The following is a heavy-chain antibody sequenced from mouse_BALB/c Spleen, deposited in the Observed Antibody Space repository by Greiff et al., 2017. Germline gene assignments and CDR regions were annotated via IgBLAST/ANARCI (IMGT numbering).Heavy chain of an antibody. Sequence: EVQLVESGGGLVQPGGSRKLSCAASGFTFSSFGMHWVRQAPEKGLEWVAYISSGSSTIYYADTVKGRFTISRDNPKNTLFLQMTSLRSEDTAMYYCARGGRLYYFDYWGQGTTLTVSS. CDR1: GFTFSSFG. V-gene: IGHV5-17*02. J-gene: IGHJ2*01. CDR2: ISSGSSTI. D-gene: IGHD1-1*01. CDR3: ARGGRLYYFDY.